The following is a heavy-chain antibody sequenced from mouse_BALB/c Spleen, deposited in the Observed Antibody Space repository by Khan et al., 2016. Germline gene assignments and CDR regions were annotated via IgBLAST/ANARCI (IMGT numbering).Heavy chain of an antibody. Sequence: QVQLKQSGAELMKPGASVKISCKATGYTFSSYWIEWVKQRPGHGLEWIGEILPGSGSTNYNEKFKGKAPFTADTSSNPAYMQLSSLTSEDSAVYYCARSGLGRGPYAMDYWGQGTSVTVAS. J-gene: IGHJ4*01. CDR3: ARSGLGRGPYAMDY. D-gene: IGHD4-1*01. V-gene: IGHV1-9*01. CDR1: GYTFSSYW. CDR2: ILPGSGST.